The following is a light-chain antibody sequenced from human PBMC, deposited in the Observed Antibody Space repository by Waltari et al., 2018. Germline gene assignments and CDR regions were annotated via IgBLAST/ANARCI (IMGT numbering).Light chain of an antibody. CDR3: QQYNNWRT. CDR2: GAS. Sequence: EILMTQSPATLSVSPGERATLSCSASQSISRNLAWYQQKPGQAPRLLIYGASTRAIGIPARFSGSGSGTEFTLTISSLQSEDFAVYYCQQYNNWRTFGQGTKLEIK. V-gene: IGKV3-15*01. J-gene: IGKJ2*01. CDR1: QSISRN.